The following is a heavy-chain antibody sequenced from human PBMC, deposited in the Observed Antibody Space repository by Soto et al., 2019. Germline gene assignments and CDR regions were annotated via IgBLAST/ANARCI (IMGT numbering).Heavy chain of an antibody. CDR3: ARGFGSGSYYYGD. V-gene: IGHV3-53*04. J-gene: IGHJ4*02. D-gene: IGHD3-10*01. CDR1: GFTFSSYA. Sequence: GGSLRLSCAASGFTFSSYAMSWVRQAPGKGLEWVSVIYPDGRAYYADSVKGRFTISRHSSEDTLFLQMNSLKREDTAVYYCARGFGSGSYYYGDWGQGSLVTVSS. CDR2: IYPDGRA.